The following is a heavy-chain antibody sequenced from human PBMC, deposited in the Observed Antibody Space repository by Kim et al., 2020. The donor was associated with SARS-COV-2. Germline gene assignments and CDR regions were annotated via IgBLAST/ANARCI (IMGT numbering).Heavy chain of an antibody. CDR3: ARPPIGSSSWYYFDY. V-gene: IGHV4-39*01. Sequence: PSLKSRVTISVDTSKNQFSLKLSSVTAADTAVYYWARPPIGSSSWYYFDYWGQGTLVTGSS. J-gene: IGHJ4*02. D-gene: IGHD6-13*01.